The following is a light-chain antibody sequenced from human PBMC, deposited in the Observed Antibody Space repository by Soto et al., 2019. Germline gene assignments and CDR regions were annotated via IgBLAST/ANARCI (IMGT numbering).Light chain of an antibody. CDR3: QQYDNSPWT. CDR1: QSVSNNY. J-gene: IGKJ1*01. Sequence: EIVLTQSPGTLSLSPGERATLSCRASQSVSNNYLAWYQRKPGQAPRLLIYGASSRATGIPHRFSGSGSGTDFTLTISRLEPEDFALYYCQQYDNSPWTFGQGTKVAI. CDR2: GAS. V-gene: IGKV3-20*01.